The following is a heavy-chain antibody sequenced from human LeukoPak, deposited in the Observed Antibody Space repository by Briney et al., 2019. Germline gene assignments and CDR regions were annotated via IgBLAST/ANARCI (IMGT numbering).Heavy chain of an antibody. Sequence: GESLKISCKGSGYTFTTSWIGWVRQLPGKGLEWMGIIYPGDSDTRYSPSFQGQVTISADKSINTAYLQWTSLKASDTAMYYCARQLTTLRGFDIWGQGTMVTASS. V-gene: IGHV5-51*01. CDR2: IYPGDSDT. CDR1: GYTFTTSW. J-gene: IGHJ3*02. CDR3: ARQLTTLRGFDI. D-gene: IGHD4-11*01.